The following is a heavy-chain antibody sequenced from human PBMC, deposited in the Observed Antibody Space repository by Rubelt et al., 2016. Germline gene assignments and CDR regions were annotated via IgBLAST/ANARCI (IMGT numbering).Heavy chain of an antibody. J-gene: IGHJ4*02. D-gene: IGHD3-10*01. CDR2: IRSKAYGGTT. CDR3: TRDTRFGELLFDY. V-gene: IGHV3-49*02. Sequence: PGKGLEWVGFIRSKAYGGTTEYAASVKGRFTISRDDSKSIAYLQMNSLKTEDTAVYYCTRDTRFGELLFDYWGQGTLVTVSS.